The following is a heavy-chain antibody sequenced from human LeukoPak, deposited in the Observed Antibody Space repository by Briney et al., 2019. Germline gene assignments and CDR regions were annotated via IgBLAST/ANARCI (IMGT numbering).Heavy chain of an antibody. V-gene: IGHV3-74*01. CDR3: ERAIIVVVPAATSYNWFDP. CDR2: INSDGSST. CDR1: GFTFSSYW. J-gene: IGHJ5*02. D-gene: IGHD2-2*01. Sequence: GGSLRLSCAASGFTFSSYWMHWVRQAPGKGLVWVSRINSDGSSTSYADSVKGRFTISRDNAKNTLYLQMNSLRAEDTAVYYCERAIIVVVPAATSYNWFDPWGQGTLVTVSS.